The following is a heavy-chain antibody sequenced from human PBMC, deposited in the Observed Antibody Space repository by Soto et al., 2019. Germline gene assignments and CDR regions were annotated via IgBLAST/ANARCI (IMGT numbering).Heavy chain of an antibody. CDR1: GGSISSSNW. CDR3: ARGLLRGYCSGGSCYLDY. J-gene: IGHJ4*02. CDR2: IYHSGST. V-gene: IGHV4-4*02. Sequence: TLSLTCAVSGGSISSSNWWSWVRQPPGKGLEWIGEIYHSGSTNYNPSLKSRVTISVDKSKNQFSLKLSSVTAADTAVYYCARGLLRGYCSGGSCYLDYWGQGTLGTVSS. D-gene: IGHD2-15*01.